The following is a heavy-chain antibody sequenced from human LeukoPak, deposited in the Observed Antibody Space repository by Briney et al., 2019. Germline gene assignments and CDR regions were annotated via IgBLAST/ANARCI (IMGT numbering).Heavy chain of an antibody. Sequence: ASVKVSCRASGYTFTSYGISWVRQAPGQGLEWMGWISAYNGNTNYAQKLQGRVTMTTDTSTSTAYMELRSLRSDDTAVYYCGTAAHYYGSSGYYDYWGQGTLVTVSS. CDR3: GTAAHYYGSSGYYDY. CDR2: ISAYNGNT. J-gene: IGHJ4*02. D-gene: IGHD3-22*01. CDR1: GYTFTSYG. V-gene: IGHV1-18*01.